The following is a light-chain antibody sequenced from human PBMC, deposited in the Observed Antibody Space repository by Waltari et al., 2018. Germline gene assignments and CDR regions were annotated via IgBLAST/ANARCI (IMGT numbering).Light chain of an antibody. CDR3: QHYLRLPAT. CDR1: QSVSRA. J-gene: IGKJ1*01. Sequence: EIVLTQSPGTLSLSPGERATLSCRASQSVSRALAWYQQKPGQAPRLLIYGASNRATGIPDRFSGSGSGTYFSLTISSLEPEDFAVYYCQHYLRLPATFGQGTKVEIK. V-gene: IGKV3-20*01. CDR2: GAS.